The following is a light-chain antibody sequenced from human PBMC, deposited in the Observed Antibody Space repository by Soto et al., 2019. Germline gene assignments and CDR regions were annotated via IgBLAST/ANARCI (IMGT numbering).Light chain of an antibody. CDR2: GAS. Sequence: DIVLTQSPGTLSLSPGEIASLSCRASQSVSSGHLAWYQQKPGQAPRLLIYGASSRATGIPDRFSGSGSGTDFTLTISRLEPEDDAVYYCQQYGHSLWTFGQGTKVDIK. CDR1: QSVSSGH. J-gene: IGKJ1*01. CDR3: QQYGHSLWT. V-gene: IGKV3-20*01.